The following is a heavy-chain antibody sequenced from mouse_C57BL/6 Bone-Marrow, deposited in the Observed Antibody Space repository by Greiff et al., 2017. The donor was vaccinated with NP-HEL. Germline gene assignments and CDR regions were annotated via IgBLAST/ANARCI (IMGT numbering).Heavy chain of an antibody. Sequence: LVESGAELVRPGSSVKLSCKDSYFAFTASAMHWVKQRPGHGLEWIGSFTIYSDATEYSENFKGKATLTANTSSSTAYMELSSLTSEDSAVYYCSFYDGYYARFDYWGRGTLITVSA. CDR1: YFAFTASA. D-gene: IGHD2-3*01. J-gene: IGHJ3*01. CDR3: SFYDGYYARFDY. V-gene: IGHV1-49*01. CDR2: FTIYSDAT.